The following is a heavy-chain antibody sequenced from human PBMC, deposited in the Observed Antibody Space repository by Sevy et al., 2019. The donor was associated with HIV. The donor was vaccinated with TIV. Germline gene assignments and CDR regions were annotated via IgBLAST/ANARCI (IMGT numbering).Heavy chain of an antibody. J-gene: IGHJ6*02. CDR2: INPNSGGT. V-gene: IGHV1-2*04. Sequence: ASVKVSCKPSGYTFTGYYMHWVRQAPGQGLEWMGWINPNSGGTNYAQKFQGWVTMTRDTSISTAYMELSRLRSDDTAVYYCARVQVSIAARHELYYYYYGMDVWGQGTTVTVSS. CDR3: ARVQVSIAARHELYYYYYGMDV. CDR1: GYTFTGYY. D-gene: IGHD6-6*01.